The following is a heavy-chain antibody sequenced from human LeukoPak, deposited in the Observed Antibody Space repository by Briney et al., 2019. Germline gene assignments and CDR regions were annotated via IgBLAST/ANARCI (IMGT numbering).Heavy chain of an antibody. CDR3: ARAAATYYYYYYYMDV. D-gene: IGHD6-13*01. CDR1: GFTFSSYS. V-gene: IGHV3-48*04. J-gene: IGHJ6*03. Sequence: GGSLRLSCAASGFTFSSYSMNWVRQAPGKGLEWVSYISSSSSTIYYADSVKGRFTISRDNAKNSLYLQMNSLRAEDTAVYYCARAAATYYYYYYYMDVWGKGTTVTVSS. CDR2: ISSSSSTI.